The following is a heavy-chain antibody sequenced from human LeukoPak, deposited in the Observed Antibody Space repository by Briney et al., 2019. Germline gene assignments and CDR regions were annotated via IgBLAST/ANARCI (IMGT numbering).Heavy chain of an antibody. CDR2: IYLDGRA. V-gene: IGHV3-66*01. Sequence: PGGSLRLSCAASGFAVSSKYMNWVRQAPGKGLEWVTVIYLDGRADYADSVKGRFTISSDNSKNTVYLQVNSLKDEDTAVYYCARDAETSLANWGQGTLVTVSP. J-gene: IGHJ4*02. D-gene: IGHD5-24*01. CDR1: GFAVSSKY. CDR3: ARDAETSLAN.